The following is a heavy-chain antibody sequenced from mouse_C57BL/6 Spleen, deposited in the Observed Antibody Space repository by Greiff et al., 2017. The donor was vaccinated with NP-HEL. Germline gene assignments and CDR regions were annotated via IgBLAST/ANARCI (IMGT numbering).Heavy chain of an antibody. J-gene: IGHJ4*01. CDR1: GYTFTSYW. CDR2: IDPSDSET. D-gene: IGHD2-5*01. CDR3: ARGSSNFYAMDY. V-gene: IGHV1-52*01. Sequence: QVQLQQPGAELVRPGSSVKLSCKASGYTFTSYWMHWVKQRPIQGLEWIGNIDPSDSETHYNQKFKDKATLTVDKSSSTAYMQLSSLTSEDSAVYYCARGSSNFYAMDYWGQGTSVTVSS.